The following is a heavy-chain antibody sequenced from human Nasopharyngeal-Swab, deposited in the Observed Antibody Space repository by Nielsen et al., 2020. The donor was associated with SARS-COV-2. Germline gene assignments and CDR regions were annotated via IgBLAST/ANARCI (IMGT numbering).Heavy chain of an antibody. CDR3: ARDVGYCSSTSCRNWFDP. CDR1: GFTFSSYW. CDR2: IKQDGSEK. D-gene: IGHD2-2*01. J-gene: IGHJ5*02. V-gene: IGHV3-7*01. Sequence: GESLKISRAASGFTFSSYWMSWVRQAPGKGLEWVANIKQDGSEKYYVDSVKGRFTISRDNAKNSLYLQMNSLRAEDTAVYYCARDVGYCSSTSCRNWFDPWGQGTLVTVSS.